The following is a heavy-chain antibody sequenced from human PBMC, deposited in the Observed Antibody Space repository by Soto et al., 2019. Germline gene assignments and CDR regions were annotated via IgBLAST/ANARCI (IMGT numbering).Heavy chain of an antibody. CDR1: GGSINGGDYY. Sequence: SETLSLTCSVSGGSINGGDYYWNWIRQSPVKGLEWIGNINDGGSIYYNPSLESRVTISLDRSENQLSLKMTSVTAADTAVYYCARDGIRLRDDFDIWGIVPIVT. V-gene: IGHV4-30-4*01. CDR3: ARDGIRLRDDFDI. J-gene: IGHJ3*02. CDR2: INDGGSI.